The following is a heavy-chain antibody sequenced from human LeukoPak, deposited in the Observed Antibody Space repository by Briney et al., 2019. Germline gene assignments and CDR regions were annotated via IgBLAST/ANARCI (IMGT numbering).Heavy chain of an antibody. V-gene: IGHV3-21*01. D-gene: IGHD3-10*01. CDR3: ARDPGSGYMDV. J-gene: IGHJ6*03. Sequence: GGSLRLSCEASGFTFNSHSMNWVRQAPGKGLEWVSSISSSSTYIYYADSVKGRFTISRDNANNSLYLQMNSLRAEDTAVYYCARDPGSGYMDVWGKGTTVTVSS. CDR2: ISSSSTYI. CDR1: GFTFNSHS.